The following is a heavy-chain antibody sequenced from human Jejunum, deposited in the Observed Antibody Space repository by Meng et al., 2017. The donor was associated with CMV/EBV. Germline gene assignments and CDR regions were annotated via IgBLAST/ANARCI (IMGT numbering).Heavy chain of an antibody. D-gene: IGHD3-10*01. CDR1: GFTVSSYE. J-gene: IGHJ4*02. CDR2: ISISGSDI. Sequence: SCAASGFTVSSYEMDWVRQAPGKGLEWVSYISISGSDIQYADSVRGRFTISRDNAKNSVYLQMNSLRAEDTAIYYCASLWELEGYWGQGTLVTVSS. CDR3: ASLWELEGY. V-gene: IGHV3-48*03.